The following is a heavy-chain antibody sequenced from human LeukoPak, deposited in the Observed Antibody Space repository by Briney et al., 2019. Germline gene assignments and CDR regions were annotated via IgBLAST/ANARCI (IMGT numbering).Heavy chain of an antibody. Sequence: GVSLRLSCAASGFTFSSYWMSWVRQAPGKGLEGVANIKQDGSEKYYLDSVKGRFTISRDNAKNSLYLQMNSLRAEDTAVYYCARSQAFARTYYFDYWGQGTLVTVSS. J-gene: IGHJ4*02. CDR1: GFTFSSYW. CDR2: IKQDGSEK. V-gene: IGHV3-7*01. D-gene: IGHD1-1*01. CDR3: ARSQAFARTYYFDY.